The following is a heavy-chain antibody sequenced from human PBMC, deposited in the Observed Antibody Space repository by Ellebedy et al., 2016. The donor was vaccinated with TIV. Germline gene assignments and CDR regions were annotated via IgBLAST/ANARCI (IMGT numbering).Heavy chain of an antibody. Sequence: GGSLRLSXVASGFTFSSYDMHWVRQVTGKALEWVSVIDIAGDTYYPDSVKGRFTISRENAKNSLYLQMNSLSAGDTAVYYCTRGRPEGDGFFDYWGQGTLVTVPS. J-gene: IGHJ4*02. CDR1: GFTFSSYD. V-gene: IGHV3-13*01. CDR3: TRGRPEGDGFFDY. D-gene: IGHD2-21*02. CDR2: IDIAGDT.